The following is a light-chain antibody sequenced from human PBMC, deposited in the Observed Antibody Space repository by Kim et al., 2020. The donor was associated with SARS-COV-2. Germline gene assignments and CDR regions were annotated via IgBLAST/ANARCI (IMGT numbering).Light chain of an antibody. J-gene: IGLJ3*02. V-gene: IGLV1-51*01. CDR3: GTWDSSLSAHWV. Sequence: KVTISCSGSSSNIGNNYVSWYQQLPGTAPKLLIYDNNKRPSGIPDRFSGSKSGTSATLGITGLQTGDEADYYCGTWDSSLSAHWVFGGGTQLTVL. CDR2: DNN. CDR1: SSNIGNNY.